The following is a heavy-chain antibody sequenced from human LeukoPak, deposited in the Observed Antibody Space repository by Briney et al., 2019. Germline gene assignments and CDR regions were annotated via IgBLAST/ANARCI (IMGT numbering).Heavy chain of an antibody. CDR1: GYTFTSYG. J-gene: IGHJ6*04. Sequence: ASVKVSCKASGYTFTSYGISWVRQAAGQGLEWMGWISAYNGNTNYAQKLQGRVTMTTDTSTSTAYMELRSLRSDDTAVYYCARGGHVPYYYYGMDVWGKGTTVTVSS. D-gene: IGHD3-10*01. CDR2: ISAYNGNT. CDR3: ARGGHVPYYYYGMDV. V-gene: IGHV1-18*04.